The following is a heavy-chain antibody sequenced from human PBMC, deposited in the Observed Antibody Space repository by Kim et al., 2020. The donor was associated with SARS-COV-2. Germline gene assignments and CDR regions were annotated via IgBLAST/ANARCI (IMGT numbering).Heavy chain of an antibody. CDR2: INSDGSST. CDR3: ARASSGLWAGGYFDY. CDR1: GFTFSSYW. V-gene: IGHV3-74*01. Sequence: GGSLRLSCAASGFTFSSYWMHWVRQAPGKGLVWVSRINSDGSSTSYADSVKGRFTISRDNAKNTLYLQMNSLRAEDTAVYYCARASSGLWAGGYFDYWGQGTLVTVSS. D-gene: IGHD3-16*01. J-gene: IGHJ4*02.